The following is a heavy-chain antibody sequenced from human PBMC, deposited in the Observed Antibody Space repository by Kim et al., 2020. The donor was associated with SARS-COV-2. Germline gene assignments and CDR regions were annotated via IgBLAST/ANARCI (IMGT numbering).Heavy chain of an antibody. Sequence: SPSFQGQVTISADKPINTAYLQWSSLRASDTAMYYCARRYYDSSGFEYFDYWGQGTLVTVSS. CDR3: ARRYYDSSGFEYFDY. J-gene: IGHJ4*02. V-gene: IGHV5-51*04. D-gene: IGHD3-22*01.